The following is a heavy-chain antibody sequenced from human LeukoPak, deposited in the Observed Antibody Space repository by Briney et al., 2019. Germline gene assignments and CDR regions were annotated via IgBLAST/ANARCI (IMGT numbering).Heavy chain of an antibody. D-gene: IGHD6-19*01. CDR3: ARQSGWYAGAYYFDY. J-gene: IGHJ4*02. CDR1: GLSFSFYA. V-gene: IGHV3-23*01. Sequence: GGSLRLSCAASGLSFSFYAMSWVRQAPGKGLEWVSSISGGGAGTYYADSVRGRFTISRDNSKNTLYLQMNSLRAEDTAVYYCARQSGWYAGAYYFDYWGQGTLVTVSS. CDR2: ISGGGAGT.